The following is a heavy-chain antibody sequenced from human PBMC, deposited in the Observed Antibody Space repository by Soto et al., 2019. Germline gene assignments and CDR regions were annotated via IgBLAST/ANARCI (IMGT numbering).Heavy chain of an antibody. J-gene: IGHJ3*01. CDR1: GDSLTIGGHY. V-gene: IGHV4-31*03. CDR3: ARGGDGFDL. Sequence: QVRLQESGPGLVRPSQTLSLTCSVSGDSLTIGGHYWTWLRQHPGKGLEWIGYSYHSGSTYYSPSLKSRVTSPVGTSENQFSLKLTSMTAADTAVYYCARGGDGFDLWGQGKMVTVSS. CDR2: SYHSGST.